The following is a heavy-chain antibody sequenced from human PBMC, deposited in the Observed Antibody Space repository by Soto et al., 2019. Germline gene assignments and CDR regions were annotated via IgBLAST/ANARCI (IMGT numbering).Heavy chain of an antibody. CDR2: ISYDGRNK. Sequence: HPGGSLRLSCAASGFTLNTFGMHWVRQAPGKGPEWVAVISYDGRNKFYADSARGRFTISRDNSQNTFYLQMNSLRAEDTAVYYCAKSLGERDYVLSFDYWGQGTLVTVSS. CDR1: GFTLNTFG. V-gene: IGHV3-30*18. CDR3: AKSLGERDYVLSFDY. D-gene: IGHD4-17*01. J-gene: IGHJ4*02.